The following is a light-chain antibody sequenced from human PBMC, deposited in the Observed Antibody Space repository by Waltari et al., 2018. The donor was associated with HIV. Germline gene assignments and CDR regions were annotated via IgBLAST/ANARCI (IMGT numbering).Light chain of an antibody. CDR3: FSAADDNLRV. Sequence: SYELTQPSPVSVSPGQTARLTCSGDALTKYSARWYQQKPGQAPVLVIYKNTERPSGIPGRFSGSRSGTTVTLTISGAQVGDEADYYCFSAADDNLRVFGGGTKLTVL. CDR1: ALTKYS. CDR2: KNT. V-gene: IGLV3-27*01. J-gene: IGLJ3*02.